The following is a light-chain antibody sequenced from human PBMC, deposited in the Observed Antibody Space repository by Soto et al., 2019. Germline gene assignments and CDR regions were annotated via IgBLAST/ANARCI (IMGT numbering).Light chain of an antibody. CDR2: EVS. Sequence: QSALTQPPSASGSPGQSVTISCTGTSGDVGGYNYVSWYQQHPGKAPKLMIYEVSKRPSGVPDRFSGSKSGNTASLTVSGLQAEDEADYYCSSYAGNNVYVFGTGTKLTVL. CDR3: SSYAGNNVYV. V-gene: IGLV2-8*01. CDR1: SGDVGGYNY. J-gene: IGLJ1*01.